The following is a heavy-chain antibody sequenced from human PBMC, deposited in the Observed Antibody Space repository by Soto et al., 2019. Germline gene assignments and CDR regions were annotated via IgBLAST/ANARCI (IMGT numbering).Heavy chain of an antibody. V-gene: IGHV1-3*01. Sequence: QVRLVQSGAEVKKPGASVKVSCKASGYAFTSYAMHWVRQAPGQRLEWMGWINAGNGNTKYSQKFQGRVTITRDTSASTAYMELSSLRSEDTAVYYCARNYDILAGYYRSCWFDPWGQGTLVTVSS. CDR3: ARNYDILAGYYRSCWFDP. J-gene: IGHJ5*02. D-gene: IGHD3-9*01. CDR2: INAGNGNT. CDR1: GYAFTSYA.